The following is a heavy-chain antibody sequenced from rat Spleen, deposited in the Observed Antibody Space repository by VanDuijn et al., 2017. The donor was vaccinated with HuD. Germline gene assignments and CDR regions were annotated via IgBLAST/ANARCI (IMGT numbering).Heavy chain of an antibody. CDR1: GFSLRNYG. V-gene: IGHV2-13*01. Sequence: QVQLKESGPGLVQPSQTLSLTCTVSGFSLRNYGVIWVRQSPGKGLEWMGVIWGNGNTNYNSVLKSRLSISRDTSKSQVYLKMNSLQTEDTAMYFCVRGSAYFDYWGQGVMVTVSS. J-gene: IGHJ2*01. D-gene: IGHD3-2*01. CDR3: VRGSAYFDY. CDR2: IWGNGNT.